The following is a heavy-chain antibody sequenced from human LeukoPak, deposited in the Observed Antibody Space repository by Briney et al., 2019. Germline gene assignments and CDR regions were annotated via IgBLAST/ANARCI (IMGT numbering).Heavy chain of an antibody. CDR3: ARGRPTPF. CDR2: INQDGSEK. J-gene: IGHJ4*02. CDR1: GFTFSSYW. Sequence: QSGGSLRLSCAASGFTFSSYWMSWVRQAPGKGLEWVANINQDGSEKYYVDSVRGRFTISRDNAKDSAFLQMNSLRAEDTAVYYCARGRPTPFWGQGTLVTVSS. V-gene: IGHV3-7*04.